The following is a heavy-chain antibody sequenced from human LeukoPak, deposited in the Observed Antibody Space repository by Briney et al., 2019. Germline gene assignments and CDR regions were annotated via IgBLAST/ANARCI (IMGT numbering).Heavy chain of an antibody. Sequence: GGSLRLSCAASGLTFSNYAMHWVRQAPGKGLEWVAVISFDGSNAYYADSVRGRFTISRDNAKNSLYLQMNSLRAEDTAVYYCARGSDDGDYSHFDYWGQGTLVTVSS. CDR3: ARGSDDGDYSHFDY. J-gene: IGHJ4*02. D-gene: IGHD4-17*01. CDR2: ISFDGSNA. CDR1: GLTFSNYA. V-gene: IGHV3-30-3*01.